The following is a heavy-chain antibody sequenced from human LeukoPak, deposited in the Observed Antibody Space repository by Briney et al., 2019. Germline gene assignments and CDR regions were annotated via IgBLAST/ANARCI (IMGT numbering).Heavy chain of an antibody. CDR1: GDSISSYY. Sequence: SEILSLTCTVSGDSISSYYWSWIRQPPGQGLEWVGNIYDSGSTNYNPSLKSRVTISLDTSKNQFSLRLRSVTAADTALYYCARGNPVATTGTKGGWFDPWGQGTLVTVSS. J-gene: IGHJ5*02. D-gene: IGHD1-1*01. CDR3: ARGNPVATTGTKGGWFDP. V-gene: IGHV4-59*01. CDR2: IYDSGST.